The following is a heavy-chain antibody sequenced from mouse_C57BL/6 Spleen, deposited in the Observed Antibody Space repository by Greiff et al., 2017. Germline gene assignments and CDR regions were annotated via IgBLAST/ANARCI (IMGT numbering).Heavy chain of an antibody. J-gene: IGHJ3*01. CDR2: INPNNGGT. CDR1: GYTFTDYY. CDR3: ARDYGRAGGFAY. V-gene: IGHV1-26*01. D-gene: IGHD1-1*01. Sequence: VQLQQSGPELVKPGASVKISCKASGYTFTDYYMNWVKQSHGKSLEWIGDINPNNGGTSYNQKFKGKATLTVDKSSSTAYMELRSLTSEDSAVYYCARDYGRAGGFAYWGQGTLVTVSA.